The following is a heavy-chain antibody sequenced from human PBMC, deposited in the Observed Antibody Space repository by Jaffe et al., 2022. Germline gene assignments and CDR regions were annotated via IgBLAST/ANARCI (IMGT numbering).Heavy chain of an antibody. CDR2: IYYSGST. J-gene: IGHJ4*02. Sequence: QLQLQESGPGLVKPSETLSLTCTVSGGSISSSSYYWGWIRQPPGKGLEWIGSIYYSGSTYYNPSLKSRVTISVDTSKNQFSLKLSSVTAADTAVYYCARQPSGTRLGIPFDYWGQGTLVTVSS. CDR3: ARQPSGTRLGIPFDY. V-gene: IGHV4-39*01. D-gene: IGHD1-1*01. CDR1: GGSISSSSYY.